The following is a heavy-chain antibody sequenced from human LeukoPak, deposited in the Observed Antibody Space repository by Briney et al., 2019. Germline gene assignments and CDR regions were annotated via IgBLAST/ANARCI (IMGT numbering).Heavy chain of an antibody. D-gene: IGHD2-15*01. CDR3: VRLRGVRAAFDP. J-gene: IGHJ5*02. Sequence: ASVKVSCKTSGYPFRNYDIKWVRQAPRPRLEGIGWINPNSGDTDYAQKFQGRVTMTRDTSISTAYMLPSRLRSDDTAVDYCVRLRGVRAAFDPWGQGTMVIVAS. CDR2: INPNSGDT. V-gene: IGHV1-8*01. CDR1: GYPFRNYD.